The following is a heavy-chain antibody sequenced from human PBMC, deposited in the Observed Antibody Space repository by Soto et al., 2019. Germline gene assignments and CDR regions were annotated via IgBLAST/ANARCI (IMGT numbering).Heavy chain of an antibody. D-gene: IGHD1-26*01. CDR3: ARDRIRAHSGSYYGDAFDI. Sequence: SETLSLTCTVSGGSISSYYWSWIRQPPGKGLEWIGYIYYSGSTNYNPSLKSRVTISVDTSKNQFSLKLSSVTAADTAVYYCARDRIRAHSGSYYGDAFDIWGQGTMVTVSS. CDR2: IYYSGST. V-gene: IGHV4-59*01. CDR1: GGSISSYY. J-gene: IGHJ3*02.